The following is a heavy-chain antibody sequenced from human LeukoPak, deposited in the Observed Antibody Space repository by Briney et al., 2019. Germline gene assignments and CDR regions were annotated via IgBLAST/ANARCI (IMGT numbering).Heavy chain of an antibody. CDR3: ARPYSILYSAGY. J-gene: IGHJ4*02. CDR1: GYTFTGYY. V-gene: IGHV1-2*02. D-gene: IGHD6-13*01. CDR2: INPNSGGT. Sequence: ASVKVSCKASGYTFTGYYIHWVRQAPGQGLEWMGWINPNSGGTNYAQKYQGRVTMTRDTSISTAYMELSRLRSDDTAVYYCARPYSILYSAGYWGQGTLVIVST.